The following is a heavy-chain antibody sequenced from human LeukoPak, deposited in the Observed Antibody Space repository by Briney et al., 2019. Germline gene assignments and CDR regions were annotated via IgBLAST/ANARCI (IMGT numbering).Heavy chain of an antibody. CDR1: GYTFPDAY. V-gene: IGHV1-2*02. CDR2: INPDSGGT. D-gene: IGHD1-26*01. J-gene: IGHJ6*03. Sequence: ASVKVSCKASGYTFPDAYVHWVRQAPGQGLEWMGWINPDSGGTNYAQKFQGRVTMTRDTSISTAYMELSRLRSDDTAVYYCARLRTGWENYYYYMDVWGKGTTVTVSS. CDR3: ARLRTGWENYYYYMDV.